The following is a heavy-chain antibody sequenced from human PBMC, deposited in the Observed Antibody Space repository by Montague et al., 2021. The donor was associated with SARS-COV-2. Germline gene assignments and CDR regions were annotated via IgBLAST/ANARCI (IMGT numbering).Heavy chain of an antibody. CDR1: GDSVVSSSVD. CDR2: TCYRNKWYN. D-gene: IGHD2-21*02. Sequence: CAISGDSVVSSSVDWKSTRLNPCHHVKSYGGTCYRNKWYNDYAVSVKSRVIINPDTSNNRISLQLNSVTPEDTAVYYCARAYYDGDCYFHWYFDLWGRGTLVTVSS. V-gene: IGHV6-1*01. J-gene: IGHJ2*01. CDR3: ARAYYDGDCYFHWYFDL.